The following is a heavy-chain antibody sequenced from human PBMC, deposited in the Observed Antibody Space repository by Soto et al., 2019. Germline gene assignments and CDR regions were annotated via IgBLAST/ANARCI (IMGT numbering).Heavy chain of an antibody. V-gene: IGHV3-23*01. Sequence: GGFLRLSCAASGFTFSSYAMSWVRQAPGKGLEWVSAISGSGGSTYYADSVKGRFTISKDNSKNTLYLHMNTLRAEKTGVYYCEKEGVASRNSNGYPRSFMDVWGQGTTVTVSS. CDR1: GFTFSSYA. J-gene: IGHJ6*02. D-gene: IGHD3-22*01. CDR2: ISGSGGST. CDR3: EKEGVASRNSNGYPRSFMDV.